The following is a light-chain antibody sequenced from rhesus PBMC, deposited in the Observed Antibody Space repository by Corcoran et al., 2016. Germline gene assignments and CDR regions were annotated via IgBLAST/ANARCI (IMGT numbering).Light chain of an antibody. J-gene: IGKJ2*01. CDR1: QSISSW. V-gene: IGKV1-22*01. CDR2: KAS. CDR3: LQCSSSPYS. Sequence: DIQMTQSPSSLSASVGDTVTITCRASQSISSWLDWYQQKPGKAPKHLIYKASSLQSGVPSRFSGSGSGTDFTLTISSLQPEDFATYYCLQCSSSPYSVGQGTKVEIK.